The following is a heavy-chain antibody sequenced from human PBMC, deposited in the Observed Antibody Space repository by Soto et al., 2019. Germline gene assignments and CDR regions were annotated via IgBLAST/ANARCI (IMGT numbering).Heavy chain of an antibody. V-gene: IGHV3-11*01. J-gene: IGHJ6*03. D-gene: IGHD6-13*01. CDR3: ARSQLVRFSYYYYYMDV. CDR1: GFTFSDYY. CDR2: ISSSGSTI. Sequence: PGGSLRLSCAASGFTFSDYYMSWIRQAPGKGLEWVSYISSSGSTIYYADSVKGRFTISRDNAKNSLYLQMNSLRAEDAAVYYCARSQLVRFSYYYYYMDVWGKGTTVTVSS.